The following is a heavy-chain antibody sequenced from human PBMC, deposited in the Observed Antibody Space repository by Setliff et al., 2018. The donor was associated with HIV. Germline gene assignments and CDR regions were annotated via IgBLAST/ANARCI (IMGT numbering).Heavy chain of an antibody. CDR3: ARLSKYYDFWTPEY. V-gene: IGHV5-51*01. Sequence: GESLKISCKGSGYSFTNYWVGWVRQMPGNGLEWMGLIWPDDSDTMYSPSFQGQVTMSADKSITTAYLQWSSLKAPDTAMYYCARLSKYYDFWTPEYWGQGTRVTVSS. CDR2: IWPDDSDT. J-gene: IGHJ4*02. CDR1: GYSFTNYW. D-gene: IGHD3-3*01.